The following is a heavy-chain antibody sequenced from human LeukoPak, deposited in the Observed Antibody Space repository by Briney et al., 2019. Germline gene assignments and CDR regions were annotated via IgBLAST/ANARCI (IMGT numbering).Heavy chain of an antibody. J-gene: IGHJ4*02. CDR2: IKQDGSEK. V-gene: IGHV3-7*01. CDR3: AREVGEEGYSYGLFDY. Sequence: GGSLRLSCAASGFTFSSYWMSWVRQAPGKGLEWVANIKQDGSEKYYVDSVKGRFTISRDNAKNSLCLQMNSLRAEDTAVYYCAREVGEEGYSYGLFDYWGQGTLVTVSS. CDR1: GFTFSSYW. D-gene: IGHD5-18*01.